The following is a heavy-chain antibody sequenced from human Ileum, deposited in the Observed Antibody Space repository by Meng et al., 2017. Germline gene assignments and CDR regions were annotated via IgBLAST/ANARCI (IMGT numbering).Heavy chain of an antibody. J-gene: IGHJ4*02. CDR3: ARVGLRGDTRDSCGLDH. D-gene: IGHD3-22*01. CDR2: INHGGNT. V-gene: IGHV4-34*01. Sequence: LRQLGAGMFKPSGTLSLTCAVYGGSLTDYYWSWIRQTPGKGLEWIGEINHGGNTNYNPSLKSRVTISIDTSRDQFSLKLTSVTAADTAVYYCARVGLRGDTRDSCGLDHWGQGTLVTVSS. CDR1: GGSLTDYY.